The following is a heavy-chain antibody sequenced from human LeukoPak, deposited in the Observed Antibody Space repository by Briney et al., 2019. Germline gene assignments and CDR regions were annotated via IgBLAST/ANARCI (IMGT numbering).Heavy chain of an antibody. Sequence: ASVKVSCKASGYTFTSYGISWVRQAPGQGLEWMGWISAYNGNTNYAQKLQGRVTMTTDTSTSTAYVELRSLRSDDTAVYYCARASRSILAARRGGLDYWGQGTLVTVSS. CDR1: GYTFTSYG. CDR3: ARASRSILAARRGGLDY. V-gene: IGHV1-18*01. D-gene: IGHD6-6*01. CDR2: ISAYNGNT. J-gene: IGHJ4*02.